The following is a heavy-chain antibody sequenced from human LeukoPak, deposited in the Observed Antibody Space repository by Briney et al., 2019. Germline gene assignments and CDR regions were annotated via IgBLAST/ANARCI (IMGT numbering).Heavy chain of an antibody. CDR3: ARGLRYFDWLSKAFDI. V-gene: IGHV3-66*01. D-gene: IGHD3-9*01. Sequence: GGSLRLSCAASGFTASSNYMSWVRPPPGKGLEWVSVIYSGGSTYYADSVKGRFTISRDNSRNTLYLQMNSLRAEDTAVYYCARGLRYFDWLSKAFDIWGQGTMVTVSS. CDR2: IYSGGST. CDR1: GFTASSNY. J-gene: IGHJ3*02.